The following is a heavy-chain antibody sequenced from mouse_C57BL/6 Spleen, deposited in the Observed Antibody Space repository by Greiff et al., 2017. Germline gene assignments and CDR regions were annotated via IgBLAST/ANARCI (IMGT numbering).Heavy chain of an antibody. CDR1: GYTFTDYN. V-gene: IGHV1-18*01. J-gene: IGHJ4*01. D-gene: IGHD1-1*01. CDR3: AREVYYGSSYAMDY. Sequence: VQLQQSGPELVKPGASVKIPCKASGYTFTDYNMDWVKQSHGKSLEWIGDINPNNGGTIYNQKFTGKATLTVDKSSSTAYMELRSLTSEDTAVYYCAREVYYGSSYAMDYWGQGTSVTVSS. CDR2: INPNNGGT.